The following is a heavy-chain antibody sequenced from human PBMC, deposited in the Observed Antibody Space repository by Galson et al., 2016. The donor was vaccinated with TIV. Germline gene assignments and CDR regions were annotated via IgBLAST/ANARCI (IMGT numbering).Heavy chain of an antibody. CDR3: ARSRSSDWYIYFDF. J-gene: IGHJ4*02. V-gene: IGHV1-46*01. CDR1: GYTFTNYF. CDR2: IHPNGGST. Sequence: SVKVSCKASGYTFTNYFMHWVRQAPGQGLEWMGIIHPNGGSTSYAQKFKGRVTMTRDTSTSTVYMEMSSLRSEDTAVYYCARSRSSDWYIYFDFWGQGTLVTVSS. D-gene: IGHD6-19*01.